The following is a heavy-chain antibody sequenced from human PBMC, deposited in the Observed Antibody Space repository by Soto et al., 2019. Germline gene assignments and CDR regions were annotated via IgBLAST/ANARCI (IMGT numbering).Heavy chain of an antibody. J-gene: IGHJ4*02. Sequence: ASVKVSCKASGYTFTSYAMHWVRQAPGQRLEWMGWINAGNGNTKYSQKFQGRVTITRDTSASTAYMELSSLRSEDTAVYYCARDYERYSYGYTVSDYWGQGTLVTVSS. CDR3: ARDYERYSYGYTVSDY. CDR2: INAGNGNT. CDR1: GYTFTSYA. D-gene: IGHD5-18*01. V-gene: IGHV1-3*01.